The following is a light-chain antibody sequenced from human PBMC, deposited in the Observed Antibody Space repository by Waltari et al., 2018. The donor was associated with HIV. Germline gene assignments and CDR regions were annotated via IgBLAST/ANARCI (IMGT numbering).Light chain of an antibody. CDR2: KDS. J-gene: IGLJ3*02. CDR3: QSSDISGNYWV. V-gene: IGLV3-25*03. Sequence: SYGLTQPPSVSVSPGQTATITCSGDALPKQYAYWYQQKPGQAPVMVIYKDSERPSGSPERFSGSSSAITVTLTISGVQAADEADYYCQSSDISGNYWVFGGGTKLTVL. CDR1: ALPKQY.